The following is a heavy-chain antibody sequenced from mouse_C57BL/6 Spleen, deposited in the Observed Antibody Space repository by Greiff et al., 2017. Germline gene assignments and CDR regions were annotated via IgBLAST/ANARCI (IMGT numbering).Heavy chain of an antibody. CDR3: ARDRGYYSNPYYYARDD. CDR1: GFTFSSYA. Sequence: EVKLMESGGGLVKPGGSLKLSCAASGFTFSSYAMSWVRQTPEKRLEWVATISDGGSYTYYPDNVKGRFTISRDNAKNNLYLQMSHLKSEDTAMYYCARDRGYYSNPYYYARDDWGQGTSVTVSS. CDR2: ISDGGSYT. D-gene: IGHD2-5*01. V-gene: IGHV5-4*01. J-gene: IGHJ4*01.